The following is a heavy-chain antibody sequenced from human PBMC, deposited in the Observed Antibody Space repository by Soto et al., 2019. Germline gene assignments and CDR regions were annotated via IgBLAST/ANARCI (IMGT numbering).Heavy chain of an antibody. V-gene: IGHV3-33*01. J-gene: IGHJ6*02. Sequence: GGSLRLSCAASGFTFSSYGMHWVRQAPGKGLEWVAVIWYDGSNKYYADSVKGRFTISRDNSKNTLYLQMNSLRAEDTAVYYCARAITMVRGVRPKNYYYYGMDVWGQGTTVTVSS. CDR3: ARAITMVRGVRPKNYYYYGMDV. CDR2: IWYDGSNK. D-gene: IGHD3-10*01. CDR1: GFTFSSYG.